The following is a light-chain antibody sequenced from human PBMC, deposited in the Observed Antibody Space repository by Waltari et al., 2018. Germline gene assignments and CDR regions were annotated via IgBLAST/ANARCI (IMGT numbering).Light chain of an antibody. CDR2: MVS. J-gene: IGKJ1*01. CDR1: QSLLHSNGNTF. CDR3: MQARQTPWT. V-gene: IGKV2-28*01. Sequence: EIVMTQSPLSLPVTPGEPASVSCRSSQSLLHSNGNTFLDWYVQKPGQSPQLLIYMVSNRASGVPDRFSGSGSGTDFTLEISRVEAEDVGVYYCMQARQTPWTFGQGTKVEIK.